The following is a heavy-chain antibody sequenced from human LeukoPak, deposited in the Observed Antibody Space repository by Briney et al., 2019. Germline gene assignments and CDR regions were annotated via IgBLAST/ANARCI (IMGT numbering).Heavy chain of an antibody. J-gene: IGHJ4*02. CDR1: GFTFSSYA. V-gene: IGHV3-30*04. CDR2: ISYDGSNK. Sequence: GRSLRLSCAASGFTFSSYAMHWVRQAPGKGLEWVAVISYDGSNKYYADSVKGRFTISRDNSKNTLYLRMNSLRAEDTVVYYWARGGELERRLFNFDYWGQGTLVSVSS. D-gene: IGHD1-1*01. CDR3: ARGGELERRLFNFDY.